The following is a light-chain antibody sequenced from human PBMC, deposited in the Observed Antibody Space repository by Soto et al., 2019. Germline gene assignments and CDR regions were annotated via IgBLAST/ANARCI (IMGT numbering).Light chain of an antibody. CDR2: EVS. V-gene: IGLV2-18*02. Sequence: QSALTQPPSVSGSPGQSVTISCTGTSSDVGGYYRVSWYQQPPGTAPKLMIYEVSPRPSGVPARFSGSKSGNTASLTISGLQAEDEADYYCCAYTAKNTYVFGTGTKLTVL. CDR1: SSDVGGYYR. CDR3: CAYTAKNTYV. J-gene: IGLJ1*01.